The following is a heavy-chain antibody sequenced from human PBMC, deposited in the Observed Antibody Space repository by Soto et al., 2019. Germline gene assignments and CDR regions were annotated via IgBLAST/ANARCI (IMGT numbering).Heavy chain of an antibody. CDR2: INPSGGST. CDR1: GFTFSSYS. V-gene: IGHV1-46*03. D-gene: IGHD6-6*01. Sequence: GGSLRLSCAASGFTFSSYSMNWVRQAPGQGLEWMGIINPSGGSTSYAQKFQGRVTMTRDTSTSTVYMELSSLRSEDTAVYYCARRSSSAAFDIWGQGTMVTVSS. CDR3: ARRSSSAAFDI. J-gene: IGHJ3*02.